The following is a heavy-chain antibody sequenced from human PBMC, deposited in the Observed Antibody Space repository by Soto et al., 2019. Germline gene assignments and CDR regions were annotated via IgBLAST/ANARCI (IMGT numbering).Heavy chain of an antibody. J-gene: IGHJ5*02. CDR1: GYTFTYYP. V-gene: IGHV1-3*04. CDR2: INIGNGNT. D-gene: IGHD2-15*01. CDR3: AREPLCGGRCYDNYFDP. Sequence: QVQLVQSGTEVKKPGASVKLSCKASGYTFTYYPIHWVRQAPGQRLEWMGWINIGNGNTASSQKFQDRVTITRETSASTAYMELTSPRSEDTAVYYCAREPLCGGRCYDNYFDPWGQGTLVTVSS.